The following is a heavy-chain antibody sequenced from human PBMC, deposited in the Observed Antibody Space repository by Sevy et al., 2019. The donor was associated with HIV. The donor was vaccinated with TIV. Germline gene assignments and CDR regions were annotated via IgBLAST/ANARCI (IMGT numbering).Heavy chain of an antibody. V-gene: IGHV4-34*01. CDR2: INHSGST. CDR1: GGSFSGYY. J-gene: IGHJ5*02. CDR3: ARVGSSGWLNWFDP. Sequence: SETLSLTCAVYGGSFSGYYWSWIRQPPGKGLEWIGEINHSGSTNYNPSLKSRVTISVDTSKNQFSLKLGSVTAADTAVYYCARVGSSGWLNWFDPWGQGTLVTVSS. D-gene: IGHD6-19*01.